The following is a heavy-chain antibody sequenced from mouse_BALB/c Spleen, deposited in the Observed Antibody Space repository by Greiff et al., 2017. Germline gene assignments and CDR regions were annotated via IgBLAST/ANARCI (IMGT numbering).Heavy chain of an antibody. CDR3: ASNYYGRRWGAY. Sequence: VQLKESGAELVKPGASVKLSCTASGFNIKDTYMHWVKQRPEQGLEWIGRFDPANGNTKYDPKFQGKANITADTSSNTAYLQLSSLTSEDTAVYYCASNYYGRRWGAYWGQGTLVTGSA. V-gene: IGHV14-3*02. J-gene: IGHJ3*01. CDR1: GFNIKDTY. CDR2: FDPANGNT. D-gene: IGHD1-1*01.